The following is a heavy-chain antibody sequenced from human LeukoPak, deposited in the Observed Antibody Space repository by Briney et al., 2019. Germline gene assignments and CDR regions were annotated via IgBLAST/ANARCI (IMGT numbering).Heavy chain of an antibody. J-gene: IGHJ4*02. CDR2: IIPIFGTV. V-gene: IGHV1-69*13. D-gene: IGHD6-6*01. CDR3: ARTFGSSSSFDY. Sequence: SVKVSCKASGGTFSSYAISWVRQAPGQGLEWMGGIIPIFGTVNYAQKFQGRVTITADESTSTAYMELSSLRSQDTAVYYCARTFGSSSSFDYWGQGTLVTVSS. CDR1: GGTFSSYA.